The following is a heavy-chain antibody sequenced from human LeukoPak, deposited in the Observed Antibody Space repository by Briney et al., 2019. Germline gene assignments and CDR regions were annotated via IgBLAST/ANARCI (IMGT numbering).Heavy chain of an antibody. V-gene: IGHV3-9*01. D-gene: IGHD6-19*01. CDR3: AKEDLYYSSGSKSSFDY. Sequence: GGSLRLPCAASGFTFDDYAMHWVRQAPGKGLEWVSGISWNSGSIGYADSVKGRFTISRDNAKNSLYLQMNSLRAEDTALYYCAKEDLYYSSGSKSSFDYWGQGTLVTVSS. CDR2: ISWNSGSI. J-gene: IGHJ4*02. CDR1: GFTFDDYA.